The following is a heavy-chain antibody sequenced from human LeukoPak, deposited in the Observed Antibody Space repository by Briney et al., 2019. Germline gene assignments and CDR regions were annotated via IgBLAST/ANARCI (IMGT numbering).Heavy chain of an antibody. CDR2: IGSSGTTR. D-gene: IGHD6-19*01. V-gene: IGHV3-48*03. CDR1: GFTFSNSV. J-gene: IGHJ4*02. CDR3: ALLAVASDFDY. Sequence: PGGSLRLSCEASGFTFSNSVMNWVRQAPGKGLQWVSSIGSSGTTRYYADSVKGRFSISRDNAKNSLYLQMNSLRVEDTGVYYCALLAVASDFDYWGQGALVTVSS.